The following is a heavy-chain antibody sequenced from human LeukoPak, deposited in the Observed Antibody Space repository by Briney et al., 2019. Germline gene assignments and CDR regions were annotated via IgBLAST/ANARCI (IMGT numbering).Heavy chain of an antibody. J-gene: IGHJ4*02. D-gene: IGHD3-10*01. V-gene: IGHV1-18*01. CDR3: ARDSSRITMVRGVIRY. CDR1: GYTFTSYG. Sequence: GASVKVSCKASGYTFTSYGISWVRQAPGQGLEWMGWISAYNGNTNYAQKLQGRVTMTTDTSTSTAYMELRSLRSDDTAVYYCARDSSRITMVRGVIRYWGQGTLVTVSS. CDR2: ISAYNGNT.